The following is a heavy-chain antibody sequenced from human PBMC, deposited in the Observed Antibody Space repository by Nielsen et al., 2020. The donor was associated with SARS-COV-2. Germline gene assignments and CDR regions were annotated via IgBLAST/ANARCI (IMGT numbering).Heavy chain of an antibody. J-gene: IGHJ6*02. V-gene: IGHV3-23*03. CDR3: AKYDSSGYYYEVYYGMDV. Sequence: WLRQPPGKGLEWVSVIYSGGSSTYYADSAKGRFTISRDNSKNTLYLQMNSLRAEDTAVYYCAKYDSSGYYYEVYYGMDVWGQGTTVTVSS. CDR2: IYSGGSST. D-gene: IGHD3-22*01.